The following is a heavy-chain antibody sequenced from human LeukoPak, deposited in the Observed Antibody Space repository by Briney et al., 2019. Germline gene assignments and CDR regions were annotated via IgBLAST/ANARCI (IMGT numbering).Heavy chain of an antibody. V-gene: IGHV3-30-3*01. CDR3: ARDLSYSSGPGQH. J-gene: IGHJ1*01. CDR1: GXTFSSYA. D-gene: IGHD6-19*01. CDR2: ISYDGSNK. Sequence: PGRSLRLSCAASGXTFSSYAVHWVRQAPGKGLEWVAVISYDGSNKYYADSVKGRFTISRDNSKNTLYLQMNSLRAEDTAVYYCARDLSYSSGPGQHWGQGTLVTVSS.